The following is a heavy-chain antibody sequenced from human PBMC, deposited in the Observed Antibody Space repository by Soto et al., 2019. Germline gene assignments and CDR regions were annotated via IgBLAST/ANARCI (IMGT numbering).Heavy chain of an antibody. D-gene: IGHD6-19*01. CDR3: AHAPGIAVTTNWFDP. CDR1: GFSLSTSEVG. CDR2: IYWDDDK. V-gene: IGHV2-5*02. Sequence: SGPTLVNPTQTLTLTCTFSGFSLSTSEVGVGWIRQPPGKALQWLALIYWDDDKRYSPSLKSRLTITKDTSKNQVVLTMTNMDPVDTSTYYCAHAPGIAVTTNWFDPWGQGILVTVSS. J-gene: IGHJ5*02.